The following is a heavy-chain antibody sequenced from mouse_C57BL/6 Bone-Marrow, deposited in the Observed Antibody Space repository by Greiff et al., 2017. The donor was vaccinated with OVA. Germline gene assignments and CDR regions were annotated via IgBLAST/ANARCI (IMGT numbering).Heavy chain of an antibody. Sequence: VQLQQPGAELVKPGASVKLSCKASGYTFTSYWMQWVKQRPGQGLEWIGEIDPSDSYTNYNQKFKGKATLTADTSSSTAYMQLSSLTSEDSAVYYCAFHYYGSSPLCAMDYWGQGTSVTVSS. CDR1: GYTFTSYW. D-gene: IGHD1-1*01. CDR3: AFHYYGSSPLCAMDY. J-gene: IGHJ4*01. CDR2: IDPSDSYT. V-gene: IGHV1-50*01.